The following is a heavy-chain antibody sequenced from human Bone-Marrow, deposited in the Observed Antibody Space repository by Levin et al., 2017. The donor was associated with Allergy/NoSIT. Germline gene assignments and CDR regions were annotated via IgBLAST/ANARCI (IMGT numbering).Heavy chain of an antibody. CDR3: AKGWYQFLL. Sequence: LSLPCVVSELTFSTYAMSWVRQTPGKGLEWVSGINESGGNTYYADSVKGRFTVSRDNSKNTLYLQMNSLRDEDTAVYYCAKGWYQFLLWGQGTKVTVSS. D-gene: IGHD2-15*01. V-gene: IGHV3-23*01. J-gene: IGHJ3*01. CDR2: INESGGNT. CDR1: ELTFSTYA.